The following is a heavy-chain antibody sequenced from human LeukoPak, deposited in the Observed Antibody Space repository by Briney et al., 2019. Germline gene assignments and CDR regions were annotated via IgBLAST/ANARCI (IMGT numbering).Heavy chain of an antibody. CDR3: ATLPIAGHRNFDH. CDR1: GYIFTSYW. Sequence: GESLKISCKGSGYIFTSYWIGWVRQLPGKGLEWMGIIYPGDSDTRYSPSFQGQVTISADKSISTASLQWSSLKASDTAMYYCATLPIAGHRNFDHWGQGTLVTVSS. V-gene: IGHV5-51*01. D-gene: IGHD6-13*01. J-gene: IGHJ4*02. CDR2: IYPGDSDT.